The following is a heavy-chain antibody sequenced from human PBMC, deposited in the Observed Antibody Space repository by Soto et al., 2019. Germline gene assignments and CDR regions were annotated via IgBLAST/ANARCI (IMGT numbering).Heavy chain of an antibody. V-gene: IGHV2-5*02. J-gene: IGHJ4*02. CDR1: GFSLTTDRLG. D-gene: IGHD1-26*01. CDR2: IYWDDSK. Sequence: QITLKESGPTLVKPTQTLTLTCTFSGFSLTTDRLGVGWIRQPPGEALEWLAVIYWDDSKTYRPSLESRLTITKDTSKSQVARTMTNLDSLDTATYYCAHAYGGRSLYWGQGTLVTVSS. CDR3: AHAYGGRSLY.